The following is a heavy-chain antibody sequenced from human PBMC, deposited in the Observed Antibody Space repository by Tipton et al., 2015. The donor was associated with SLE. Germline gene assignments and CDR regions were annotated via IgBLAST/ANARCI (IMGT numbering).Heavy chain of an antibody. D-gene: IGHD1-26*01. CDR1: GFTFDGYG. CDR3: TRVLVGAHNY. V-gene: IGHV3-20*04. Sequence: SLRLSCAASGFTFDGYGMSWVRQAPGKGLEWVSGVDWSGRSTDYADTVKGRFTISRDNARNSVYLQMNSLRGEDTALYYCTRVLVGAHNYWGQGTLVTVSS. CDR2: VDWSGRST. J-gene: IGHJ4*02.